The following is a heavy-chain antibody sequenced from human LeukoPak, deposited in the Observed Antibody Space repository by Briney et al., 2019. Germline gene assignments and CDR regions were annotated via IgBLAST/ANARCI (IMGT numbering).Heavy chain of an antibody. CDR2: IYYSGST. CDR1: GGSISSYY. D-gene: IGHD3-22*01. J-gene: IGHJ1*01. CDR3: ARGPYYYDSSGFQH. Sequence: SETLSLTCTVSGGSISSYYWSWVRQPPGKGLEWIGYIYYSGSTNYNPSLKSRVTISVDTSKIQFSLKLSSATAADTAVYYSARGPYYYDSSGFQHWGQGTLVTVSS. V-gene: IGHV4-59*01.